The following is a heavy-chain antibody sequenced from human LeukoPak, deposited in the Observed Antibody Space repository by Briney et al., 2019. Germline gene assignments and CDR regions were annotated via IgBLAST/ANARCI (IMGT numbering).Heavy chain of an antibody. CDR3: ARAGSGDFDWLAIRD. CDR1: GFTFSSYS. V-gene: IGHV3-21*01. Sequence: GGSLRLSCAASGFTFSSYSMNWVRQAPGKGLEWVSSISSSSSYIYYADSVKGRFTISRDNAKNSLYLQMNSLRAEDTAVYYCARAGSGDFDWLAIRDWGQGTLVTVSS. D-gene: IGHD3-9*01. CDR2: ISSSSSYI. J-gene: IGHJ4*02.